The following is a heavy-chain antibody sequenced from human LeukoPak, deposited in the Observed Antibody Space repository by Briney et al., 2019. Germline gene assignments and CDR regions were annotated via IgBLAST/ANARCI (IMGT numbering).Heavy chain of an antibody. CDR2: INGDGITT. D-gene: IGHD1-26*01. Sequence: GGSLRLSCAASGFTLSSYWMHWVRQAPGKGLVWVSRINGDGITTTYADSVKGRFTISRDNAKNTLYLQMNSLRAEDTAVYYCARDGFGGSYSFWGQGTLVTVSS. V-gene: IGHV3-74*03. J-gene: IGHJ4*02. CDR1: GFTLSSYW. CDR3: ARDGFGGSYSF.